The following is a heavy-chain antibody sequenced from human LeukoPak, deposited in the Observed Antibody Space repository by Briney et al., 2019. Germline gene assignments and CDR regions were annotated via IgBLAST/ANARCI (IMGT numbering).Heavy chain of an antibody. V-gene: IGHV1-8*01. D-gene: IGHD6-19*01. Sequence: ASVKVSCKASGYTFTSYGINWVRQATGQGLEWMGWMNPNSGNTGYAQKFQGRVTMTRNTSISTAYMELSSLRSEDTAVYYCARGVKKRLDAFDIWGQGTMVTVSS. CDR1: GYTFTSYG. CDR2: MNPNSGNT. CDR3: ARGVKKRLDAFDI. J-gene: IGHJ3*02.